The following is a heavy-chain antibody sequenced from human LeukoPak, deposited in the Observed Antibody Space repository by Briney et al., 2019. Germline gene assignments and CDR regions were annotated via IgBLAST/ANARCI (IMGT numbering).Heavy chain of an antibody. CDR1: GFTFSSYA. Sequence: EGSLRLSCAASGFTFSSYAMTWVRQAPGRGLEWVSGISGSGDSTYYADSVKGRFTISRDNSKNTVYLQMNSLRAEDTAVYYCANWAGPSDPWGQGTLVTVSS. D-gene: IGHD1-14*01. J-gene: IGHJ5*02. CDR2: ISGSGDST. CDR3: ANWAGPSDP. V-gene: IGHV3-23*01.